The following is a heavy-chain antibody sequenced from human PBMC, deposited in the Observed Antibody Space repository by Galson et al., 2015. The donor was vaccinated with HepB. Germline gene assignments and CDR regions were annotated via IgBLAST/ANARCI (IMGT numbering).Heavy chain of an antibody. CDR3: ARDRTYCGSPSCSRMGPNY. D-gene: IGHD2-2*01. V-gene: IGHV3-33*01. CDR1: GLTFTKYG. CDR2: IWSDGSDK. Sequence: SLRLSCATSGLTFTKYGMHWVRQAPGKGLEWVALIWSDGSDKNYADSVKGRSTISRDNSKNTVSLQMDSLRAEDTAVYYCARDRTYCGSPSCSRMGPNYWGQGTLVTVSS. J-gene: IGHJ4*02.